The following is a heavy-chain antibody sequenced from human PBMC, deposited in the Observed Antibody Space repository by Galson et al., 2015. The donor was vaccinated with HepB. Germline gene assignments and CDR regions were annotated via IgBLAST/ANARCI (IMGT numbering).Heavy chain of an antibody. D-gene: IGHD3-16*01. Sequence: SVKVSCKASGYPFSSYDINWVRQATGQGLEWMGWMNPNSGNTGYEQKFQGRVTMTRNTSISTAYLELSSLRFDDTAVYFCARGHPLCGFDYWGQGALVTVSS. J-gene: IGHJ4*02. CDR2: MNPNSGNT. CDR1: GYPFSSYD. CDR3: ARGHPLCGFDY. V-gene: IGHV1-8*01.